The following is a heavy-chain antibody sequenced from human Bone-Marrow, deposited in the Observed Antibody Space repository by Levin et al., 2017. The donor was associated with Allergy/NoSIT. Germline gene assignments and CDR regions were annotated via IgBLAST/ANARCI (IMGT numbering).Heavy chain of an antibody. CDR3: RRDVFD. D-gene: IGHD5/OR15-5a*01. Sequence: GGSLRLSCATSGFTFRKYWLHWVRQPPGKGLVWVSGSGVLGDETTTTYADSVKGRFTISRDDAKKTLYLDINSLRAEDTAVYYCRRDVFDLGQGTLVTVSS. CDR1: GFTFRKYW. J-gene: IGHJ4*02. V-gene: IGHV3-74*03. CDR2: SGVLGDETTT.